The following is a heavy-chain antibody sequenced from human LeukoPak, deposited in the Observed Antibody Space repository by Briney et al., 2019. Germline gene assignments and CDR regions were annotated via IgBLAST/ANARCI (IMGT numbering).Heavy chain of an antibody. Sequence: ASVKVSCKASGYTFTGHYMHWVRQAPGQGLEWMGWINSNSSGTNYAQKFQGRVTMTRDASISTAYMEVSSLRSDDTAVYYCSRESIVGATTLDYWGQGTLVTVSS. CDR3: SRESIVGATTLDY. CDR1: GYTFTGHY. D-gene: IGHD1-26*01. V-gene: IGHV1-2*02. CDR2: INSNSSGT. J-gene: IGHJ4*02.